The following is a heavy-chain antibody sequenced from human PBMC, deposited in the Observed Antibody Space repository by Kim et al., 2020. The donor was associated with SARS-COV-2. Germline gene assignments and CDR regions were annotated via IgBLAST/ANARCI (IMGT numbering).Heavy chain of an antibody. Sequence: SVKVSCKASGGTFSSYAISWVRQAPGQGLEWMGGIIPIFGTANYAQKFQGRVTITADESTSTAYMELSSLRSEDTAVYYCARDLKIPQRGYSHDDWGQGTLVTVSS. CDR3: ARDLKIPQRGYSHDD. V-gene: IGHV1-69*13. J-gene: IGHJ4*02. CDR2: IIPIFGTA. D-gene: IGHD5-18*01. CDR1: GGTFSSYA.